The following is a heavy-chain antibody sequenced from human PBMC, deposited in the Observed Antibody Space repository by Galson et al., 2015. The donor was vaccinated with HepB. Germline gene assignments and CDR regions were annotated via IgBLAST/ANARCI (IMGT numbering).Heavy chain of an antibody. V-gene: IGHV1-18*01. Sequence: SVKVSCKASGYTFTSYGISWVRQAPGQGLEWMGWISAYNGNTNYAQKLQGRVTMTTDTSTSTAYMELRSLRSDDTAVYYCARDRNYYGSGSSVDYWGQGTLVTVSS. CDR1: GYTFTSYG. D-gene: IGHD3-10*01. CDR2: ISAYNGNT. J-gene: IGHJ4*02. CDR3: ARDRNYYGSGSSVDY.